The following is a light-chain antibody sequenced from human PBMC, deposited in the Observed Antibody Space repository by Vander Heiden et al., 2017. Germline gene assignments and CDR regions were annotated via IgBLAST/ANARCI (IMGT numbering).Light chain of an antibody. CDR3: LQDYNYPAT. Sequence: AIQMTQSPYSLSASVGDRVTITCRARQGIRNDLGWYQQKPGKAPKLRIYGASSLHSGVPSRFSGSGSGTDFTLTISSLQPEDFATYYCLQDYNYPATFGQGTKVEIK. J-gene: IGKJ1*01. CDR1: QGIRND. V-gene: IGKV1-6*01. CDR2: GAS.